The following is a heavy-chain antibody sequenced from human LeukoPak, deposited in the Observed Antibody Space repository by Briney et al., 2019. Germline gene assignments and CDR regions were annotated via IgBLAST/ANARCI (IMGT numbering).Heavy chain of an antibody. J-gene: IGHJ4*02. CDR2: SDPEDGER. CDR3: ASGDYYGSGDYNDY. V-gene: IGHV1-24*01. D-gene: IGHD3-10*01. Sequence: ASVKVSCKVSGKTLSDLSIHWLRQPPGKGLEWLGGSDPEDGERIYAQMFQGRVTMTEDTSIDTAYMELSSLRSEDTAVYYCASGDYYGSGDYNDYWGQGTLVTVSS. CDR1: GKTLSDLS.